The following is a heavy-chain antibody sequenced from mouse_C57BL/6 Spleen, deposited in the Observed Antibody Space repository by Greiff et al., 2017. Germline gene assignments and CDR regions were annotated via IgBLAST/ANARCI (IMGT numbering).Heavy chain of an antibody. CDR1: GYSFTGYY. D-gene: IGHD1-2*01. CDR2: INPSTGGT. Sequence: EVQLQQSGPELVKPGASVKISCKASGYSFTGYYMNWVKQSPEKSLEWIGEINPSTGGTTYNQKFKAKATLTVNKSSSTAYMELRSLTSEDSAVYYCARSSYGYYFDYWGQGTTLTVSS. J-gene: IGHJ2*01. V-gene: IGHV1-42*01. CDR3: ARSSYGYYFDY.